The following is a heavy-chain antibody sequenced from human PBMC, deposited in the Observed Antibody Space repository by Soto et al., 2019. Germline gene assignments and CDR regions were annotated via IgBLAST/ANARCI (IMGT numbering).Heavy chain of an antibody. V-gene: IGHV4-59*12. Sequence: QVQLQESGPGLVKPSETLSLTCTVSGGSISSYYWSWIRQPPGKGLEWIGYIYYSGSTNYNPPLKSRVTISVDTSKNQFSLKLSSVTAADTAVYYCARGKGGDAFDILGQGTMVTVSS. J-gene: IGHJ3*02. CDR1: GGSISSYY. CDR3: ARGKGGDAFDI. D-gene: IGHD3-16*01. CDR2: IYYSGST.